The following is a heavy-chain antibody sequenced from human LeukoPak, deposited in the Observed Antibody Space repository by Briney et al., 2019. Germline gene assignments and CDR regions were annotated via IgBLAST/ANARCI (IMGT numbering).Heavy chain of an antibody. CDR2: ISSGGGSI. V-gene: IGHV3-23*01. J-gene: IGHJ4*02. CDR1: EFTFSNYA. Sequence: SGGSLILSCAASEFTFSNYAMNWVRQAPGKRPEWVSGISSGGGSIYYADSVKGRFTISRDNSKNTLYLQMNSLRAEYTAVYYCASSPLAARPKLDYWGQGTLVTVSS. D-gene: IGHD6-6*01. CDR3: ASSPLAARPKLDY.